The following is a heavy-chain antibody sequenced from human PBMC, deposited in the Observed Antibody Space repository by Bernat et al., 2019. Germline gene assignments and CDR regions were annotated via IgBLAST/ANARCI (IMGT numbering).Heavy chain of an antibody. J-gene: IGHJ4*02. CDR2: INPSGGST. CDR1: GYTFTSYY. D-gene: IGHD3-22*01. V-gene: IGHV1-46*01. Sequence: QVQLVQSGAEVKKPGASVKVSCKASGYTFTSYYMHWVRQAPGQGLEGMGIINPSGGSTSYAQKFQGRVTMTRDTSTSTVYMELSSLRSEDTAVYYCARTPLYYDSSGYYHFDYWGQGTLVTVSS. CDR3: ARTPLYYDSSGYYHFDY.